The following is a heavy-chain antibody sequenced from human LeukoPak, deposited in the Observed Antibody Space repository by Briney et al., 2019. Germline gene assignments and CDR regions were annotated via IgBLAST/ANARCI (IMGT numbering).Heavy chain of an antibody. D-gene: IGHD2-15*01. CDR3: ARDLACSGGSCYHY. V-gene: IGHV1-2*02. CDR2: INPNSGGT. CDR1: GYTFTSYD. Sequence: GASVKVSCKASGYTFTSYDINWVRQAPGQGLEWMGWINPNSGGTNYAQKFQGRVTMTRDTSISTAYMELSRLRSDDTAVYYCARDLACSGGSCYHYWGQGTLVTVSS. J-gene: IGHJ4*02.